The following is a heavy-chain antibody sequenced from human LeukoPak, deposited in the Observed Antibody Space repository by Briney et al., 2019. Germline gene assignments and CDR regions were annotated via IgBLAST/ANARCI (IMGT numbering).Heavy chain of an antibody. J-gene: IGHJ4*02. CDR3: ATEGCSGGSCPPKFDY. CDR1: GYTPTELF. Sequence: ASVKVSRKVSGYTPTELFIHWVRQGPGEGGGWMGGFFPEDGETIYAQKFQGRVTMTEDTSTDTAYMELSSLRSEDTAVYYCATEGCSGGSCPPKFDYWGQGTLVTVSS. CDR2: FFPEDGET. D-gene: IGHD2-15*01. V-gene: IGHV1-24*01.